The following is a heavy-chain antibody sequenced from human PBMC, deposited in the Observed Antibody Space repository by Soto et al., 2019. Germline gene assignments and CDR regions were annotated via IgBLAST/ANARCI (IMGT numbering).Heavy chain of an antibody. CDR3: ARDRNGGWFHMDV. Sequence: QVQLVESGGGVVQPGRSLRLSCVGSGFPFWHYGMHWVRQAPGKGLGWVAVIWSDGNKESYADSVKGRFAISRDNSKDTLNLEMNSLRVEDAAVYFCARDRNGGWFHMDVWGQGTTVNVSS. CDR2: IWSDGNKE. V-gene: IGHV3-33*01. CDR1: GFPFWHYG. J-gene: IGHJ6*02. D-gene: IGHD6-19*01.